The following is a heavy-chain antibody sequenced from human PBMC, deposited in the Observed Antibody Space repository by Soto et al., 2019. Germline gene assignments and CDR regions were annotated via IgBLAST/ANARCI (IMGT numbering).Heavy chain of an antibody. CDR2: IIPIFGTA. Sequence: GASVKVSCKASGGTFSSYAISWVRQAPGQGLEWMGGIIPIFGTANYAQKFQGRVTITADKSTSTAYMELSSLRSEDTAVYYCARGVVFARTHYMDVWGQVTTVTVSS. V-gene: IGHV1-69*06. D-gene: IGHD2-2*01. J-gene: IGHJ6*02. CDR3: ARGVVFARTHYMDV. CDR1: GGTFSSYA.